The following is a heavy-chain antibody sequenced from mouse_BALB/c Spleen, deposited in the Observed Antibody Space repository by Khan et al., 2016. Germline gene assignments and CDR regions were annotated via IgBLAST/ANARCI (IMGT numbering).Heavy chain of an antibody. CDR2: IRNKANGYTT. Sequence: EVELVESGGGLVQPGGSLRLSCATSGFTFTDDYMSWVRQPPGKALEWLGFIRNKANGYTTEYSASVEGRFTISSDNSQSILYLQMNTLRTEDSAPYYWARSGIVMDYWGQGTSVTVSS. CDR3: ARSGIVMDY. D-gene: IGHD4-1*01. V-gene: IGHV7-3*02. J-gene: IGHJ4*01. CDR1: GFTFTDDY.